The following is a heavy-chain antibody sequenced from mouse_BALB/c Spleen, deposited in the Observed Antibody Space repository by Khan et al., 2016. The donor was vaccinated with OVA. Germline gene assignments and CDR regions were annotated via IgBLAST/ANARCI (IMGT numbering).Heavy chain of an antibody. D-gene: IGHD1-1*01. CDR1: GYSITSNYA. V-gene: IGHV3-2*02. J-gene: IGHJ4*01. Sequence: VQLQQSGPGLVKHSQSLSLTCTVTGYSITSNYAWNWIRQFPGNKLEWMGYISYSGRTSYIPSLNSRISITRDTSKNQFFLQLNSVTTEDTATYYCARGNYYGYAMDYWGQGTSVTVSS. CDR3: ARGNYYGYAMDY. CDR2: ISYSGRT.